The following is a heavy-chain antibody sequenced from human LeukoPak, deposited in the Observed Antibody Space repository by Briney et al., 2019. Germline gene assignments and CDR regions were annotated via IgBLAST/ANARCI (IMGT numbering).Heavy chain of an antibody. V-gene: IGHV4-4*09. CDR1: GVSISPYY. CDR3: ARLSAAVHLGAFDL. CDR2: IHTSGSN. Sequence: SETLSLTCAVSGVSISPYYWAWIRQPPGKGLEWIGYIHTSGSNNQYPSLKSRVTISVDKSKNPFSLRLPSVTAADTAVYYCARLSAAVHLGAFDLWGQGTMVTVSS. J-gene: IGHJ3*01. D-gene: IGHD3-3*01.